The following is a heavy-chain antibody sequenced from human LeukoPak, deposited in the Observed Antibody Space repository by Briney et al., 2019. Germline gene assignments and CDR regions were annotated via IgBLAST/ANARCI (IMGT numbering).Heavy chain of an antibody. CDR3: ASADGGRYYFDP. V-gene: IGHV3-66*01. Sequence: GGSLRLSCAASGFTVSSNYMSWVRQAPGKGLEWVSVIYSGGSTYYADSVKGRFTISRDNAKNSLYLQMNSLRAEDTAVYYCASADGGRYYFDPWGQGTLVTVSS. J-gene: IGHJ5*02. CDR2: IYSGGST. CDR1: GFTVSSNY. D-gene: IGHD1-26*01.